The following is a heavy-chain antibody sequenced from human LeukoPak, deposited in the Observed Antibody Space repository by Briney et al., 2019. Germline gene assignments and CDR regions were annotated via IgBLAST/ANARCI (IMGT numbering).Heavy chain of an antibody. CDR3: HSSSWRYYYYYYYMDV. J-gene: IGHJ6*03. CDR2: IYYSGST. CDR1: GGSISSSSYY. Sequence: PSETLSLTCTVSGGSISSSSYYWGWIRQPPGKGLEWIGSIYYSGSTYYNPSLKSRVTISVDTSKNQFSLKLSSVTAADTAVYYCHSSSWRYYYYYYYMDVWGKGTTVTVSS. V-gene: IGHV4-39*07. D-gene: IGHD6-13*01.